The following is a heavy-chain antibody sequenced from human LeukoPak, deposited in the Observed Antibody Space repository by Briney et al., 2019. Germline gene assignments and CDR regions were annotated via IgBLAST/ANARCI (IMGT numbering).Heavy chain of an antibody. CDR1: GDSIRSHY. CDR3: ARSHDHLWGNYPDY. D-gene: IGHD3-16*02. V-gene: IGHV4-34*01. Sequence: SETLSLTCTVSGDSIRSHYWSWIRQPPGKGLEWIGEIHHDGRINYNPSLKSRVTLSVDKSKNQFSLRLNSVTAADTAMYYCARSHDHLWGNYPDYWGQGTLVTVSS. CDR2: IHHDGRI. J-gene: IGHJ4*02.